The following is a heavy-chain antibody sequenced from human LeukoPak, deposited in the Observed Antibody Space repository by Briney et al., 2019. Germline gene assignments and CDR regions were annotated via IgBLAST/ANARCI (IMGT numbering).Heavy chain of an antibody. CDR2: INPSGDST. D-gene: IGHD3-22*01. CDR1: AYTFSSYY. Sequence: GAPVKVSCKASAYTFSSYYIYWVRQAPGQGLEWMGMINPSGDSTTYTQRFQGRVTMTRDTSTRTVYMEMSSLRSEDTAVYYCARMFYYDRGFGYWGQGTLVTVSS. V-gene: IGHV1-46*01. J-gene: IGHJ4*02. CDR3: ARMFYYDRGFGY.